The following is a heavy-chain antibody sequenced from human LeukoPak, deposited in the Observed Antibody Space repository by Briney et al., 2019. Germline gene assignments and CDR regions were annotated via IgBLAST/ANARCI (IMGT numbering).Heavy chain of an antibody. J-gene: IGHJ4*02. CDR1: GYTFTSYG. CDR2: ISAYSGNT. D-gene: IGHD6-19*01. Sequence: GSVKVSCKASGYTFTSYGISWVRQAPGQGLEWMGWISAYSGNTNYAHKLQGRVTMTTDTSTNTAYMELRSLRSDDTAVYYCARSVAVAVFDYWGQGTLVTVSS. CDR3: ARSVAVAVFDY. V-gene: IGHV1-18*01.